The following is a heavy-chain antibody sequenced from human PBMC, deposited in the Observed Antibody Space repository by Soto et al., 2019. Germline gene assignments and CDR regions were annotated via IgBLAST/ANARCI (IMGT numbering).Heavy chain of an antibody. CDR1: GGSINYVEFY. CDR2: IYSSGRT. CDR3: ARMGLHLGELSRNWFDP. J-gene: IGHJ5*02. V-gene: IGHV4-31*03. Sequence: QVQLQESGPGLVKASQTLSLTCRLFGGSINYVEFYWNWFRQSPGKGLEWIGYIYSSGRTHYNPSLKRRLNISLDTSNNLLSLSLTSVPAADTAVYYCARMGLHLGELSRNWFDPWGRGTLVTVSS. D-gene: IGHD3-16*02.